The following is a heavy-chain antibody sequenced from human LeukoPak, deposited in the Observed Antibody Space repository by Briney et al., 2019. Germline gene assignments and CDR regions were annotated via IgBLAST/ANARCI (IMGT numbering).Heavy chain of an antibody. Sequence: PSETLPLTCTASGGTISSDCWSWIRQPPGKGLEWIGHVYYSGRTYYNPSLKSRLTISVDASKKPFSLQLSSVTAADTAVYYCARRGDRDITPLDHWGQGTLVTVSS. J-gene: IGHJ4*02. CDR3: ARRGDRDITPLDH. CDR1: GGTISSDC. V-gene: IGHV4-59*08. CDR2: VYYSGRT. D-gene: IGHD2-15*01.